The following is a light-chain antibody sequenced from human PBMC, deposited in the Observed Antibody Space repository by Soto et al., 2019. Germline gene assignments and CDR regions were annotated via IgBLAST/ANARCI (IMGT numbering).Light chain of an antibody. CDR2: DTS. CDR3: QQYDNLFT. J-gene: IGKJ3*01. V-gene: IGKV1-33*01. Sequence: DIQMTQSPSSLSASVGDRVTITCQASQYISTYLNWYQHKSGKAPKLLIYDTSNLQAGVPSRFSGSGSGTGFTFTISSLQPEDIGTYYCQQYDNLFTFGPGTKVDIK. CDR1: QYISTY.